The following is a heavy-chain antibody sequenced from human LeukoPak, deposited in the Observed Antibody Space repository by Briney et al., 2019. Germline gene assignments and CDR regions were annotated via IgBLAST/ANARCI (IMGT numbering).Heavy chain of an antibody. V-gene: IGHV3-30-3*01. CDR3: ARDPHYYGSGSPPTY. D-gene: IGHD3-10*01. J-gene: IGHJ4*02. CDR2: ISYDGSNK. Sequence: GGSLRLSCAASGFTFSSYAMHWVRQAPGKGLEWVAVISYDGSNKYYADSVKGRFTISRDNSKNTLYLQMNSLRAEDTAVYYCARDPHYYGSGSPPTYWGQGTLVTVSS. CDR1: GFTFSSYA.